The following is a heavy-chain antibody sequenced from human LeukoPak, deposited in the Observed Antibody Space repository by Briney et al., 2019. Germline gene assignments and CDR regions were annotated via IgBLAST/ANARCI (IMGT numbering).Heavy chain of an antibody. J-gene: IGHJ4*02. CDR2: FSHSGTT. CDR3: ARHLDYDSGGYFYPYFDD. D-gene: IGHD3-22*01. V-gene: IGHV4-59*08. Sequence: SETVSLTCNVSGYSMRSYYWSWLRQPPGKGLEWMAYFSHSGTTNYNPSLKSRVIISVDTSNHQFSLTLRSVTAADTAVYYCARHLDYDSGGYFYPYFDDWGQGTLVTVSS. CDR1: GYSMRSYY.